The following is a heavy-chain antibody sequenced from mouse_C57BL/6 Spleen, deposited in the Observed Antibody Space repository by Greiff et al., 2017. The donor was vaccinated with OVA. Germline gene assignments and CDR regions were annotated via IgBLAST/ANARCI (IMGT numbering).Heavy chain of an antibody. CDR2: IDPSDSYT. CDR1: GYTFTSYW. J-gene: IGHJ2*01. CDR3: ARGDWDVEDY. D-gene: IGHD4-1*01. V-gene: IGHV1-69*01. Sequence: QVQLQQPGAELVMPGASVKLSCKASGYTFTSYWMHWVKQRPGQGLEWIGEIDPSDSYTNYNQKFKGKSTLTVDKSSSTAYMQLSSLTSEDSAVYDCARGDWDVEDYWGQGTTLTVSS.